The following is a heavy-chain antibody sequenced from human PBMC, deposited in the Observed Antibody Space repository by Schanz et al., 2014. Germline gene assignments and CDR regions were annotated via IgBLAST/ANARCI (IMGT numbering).Heavy chain of an antibody. CDR1: GFTFSNYW. D-gene: IGHD3-10*01. CDR3: ARSEMDRGVIRGY. CDR2: IRQEGSEK. V-gene: IGHV3-7*01. Sequence: EVQLVESGGGLVQPGESLRVSCAASGFTFSNYWMSWVRQAPGKGLEWVANIRQEGSEKYYVDSVKGRFTVSRDDAKNSLYLQMNSLRVEDTAVYYCARSEMDRGVIRGYWGQGTLVTVSS. J-gene: IGHJ4*02.